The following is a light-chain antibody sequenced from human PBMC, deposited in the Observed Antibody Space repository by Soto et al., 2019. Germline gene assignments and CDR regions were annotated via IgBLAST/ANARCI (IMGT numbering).Light chain of an antibody. CDR3: QQYHNSPRT. CDR2: GAS. Sequence: PGDRATLSCRASQRVSSRFLAWYQQKPGQAPRLLIYGASSRATGIPDRFSGSGSGTDFTLTISRLEPEDFAVYYCQQYHNSPRTFGQGTKVEIK. CDR1: QRVSSRF. J-gene: IGKJ1*01. V-gene: IGKV3-20*01.